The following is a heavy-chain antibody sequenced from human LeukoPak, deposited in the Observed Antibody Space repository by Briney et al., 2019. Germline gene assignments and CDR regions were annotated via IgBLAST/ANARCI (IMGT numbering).Heavy chain of an antibody. D-gene: IGHD3-10*01. Sequence: SETLSLTCTVSGDSISSYYWSWIRQPPGKGLEWIGYIYYSGSTNYNPSLKSRVTISVDTSKNQFSLKLTSVTAADTAVYYCARNYNGSGSYYNFDYWGQGTLVTVSS. J-gene: IGHJ4*02. CDR3: ARNYNGSGSYYNFDY. CDR2: IYYSGST. CDR1: GDSISSYY. V-gene: IGHV4-59*01.